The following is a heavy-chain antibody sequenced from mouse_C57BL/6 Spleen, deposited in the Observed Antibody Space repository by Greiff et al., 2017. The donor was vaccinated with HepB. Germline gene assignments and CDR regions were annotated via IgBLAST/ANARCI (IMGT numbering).Heavy chain of an antibody. CDR1: GYTFTDYE. CDR2: IDPETGGT. D-gene: IGHD1-1*01. CDR3: TRWGVVGDY. J-gene: IGHJ2*01. Sequence: LVESGAELVRPGASVTLSCKASGYTFTDYEMHWVKQTPVHGLEWIGAIDPETGGTAYNQKFKGKAILTADKSSSTAYMELRSLTSEDSAVYYCTRWGVVGDYWGQGTTLTVSS. V-gene: IGHV1-15*01.